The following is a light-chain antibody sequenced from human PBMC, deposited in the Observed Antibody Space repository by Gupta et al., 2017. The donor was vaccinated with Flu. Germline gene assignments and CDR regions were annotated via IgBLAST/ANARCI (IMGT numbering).Light chain of an antibody. CDR2: AAS. V-gene: IGKV1-16*02. Sequence: DIQVTQSPTPLLPSVGDRATSTCRASHDIRTALAWFQQKPGKPPKSLINAASSLQSGVPSKFSGSGSGTDFTLTISSLQPEDFATYYCQQDWSYPPTFGGGTKVEIK. CDR3: QQDWSYPPT. J-gene: IGKJ4*01. CDR1: HDIRTA.